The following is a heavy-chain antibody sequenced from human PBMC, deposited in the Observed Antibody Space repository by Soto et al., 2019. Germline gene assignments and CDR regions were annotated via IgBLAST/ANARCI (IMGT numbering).Heavy chain of an antibody. CDR3: AGRNTAMGPIDY. D-gene: IGHD5-18*01. J-gene: IGHJ4*02. V-gene: IGHV3-66*01. Sequence: EVQLVASGGGLVQPGGSLRLSCAASGFTVSSNYMNWVRQAPGKGLEWVSVIYSDGSTYYTGSVKGRFTISRDNSKNTVFLQMNTLRGEDTAVYYCAGRNTAMGPIDYWGQGTLVTVSS. CDR1: GFTVSSNY. CDR2: IYSDGST.